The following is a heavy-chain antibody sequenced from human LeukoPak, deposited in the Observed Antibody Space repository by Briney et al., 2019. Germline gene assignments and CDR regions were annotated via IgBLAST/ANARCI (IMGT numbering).Heavy chain of an antibody. CDR1: RGSISTYY. D-gene: IGHD3-10*01. Sequence: SETLSLTCTVSRGSISTYYWSWIRQPPGKGLEWIGYIYYTGSTNYSPSLKSRVTISLDTSKNQFSLKLSSVTAADTAVYYCARDRPDYYGSGPYYYMDVWGKGTTVTIS. J-gene: IGHJ6*03. CDR2: IYYTGST. CDR3: ARDRPDYYGSGPYYYMDV. V-gene: IGHV4-59*12.